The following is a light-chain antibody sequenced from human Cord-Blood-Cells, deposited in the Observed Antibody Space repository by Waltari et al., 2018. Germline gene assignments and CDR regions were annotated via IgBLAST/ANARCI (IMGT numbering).Light chain of an antibody. CDR3: QQSYSSPVT. CDR2: AAS. J-gene: IGKJ3*01. Sequence: DIQMTQSPSSLSASVGDRVTITCRASQSISSYLNWYQQKPGKAPTLLIYAASRLQSGVPSRFGGSGSGTEFTLTISSLQPGDFATYYCQQSYSSPVTFGPGTKVDIK. V-gene: IGKV1-39*01. CDR1: QSISSY.